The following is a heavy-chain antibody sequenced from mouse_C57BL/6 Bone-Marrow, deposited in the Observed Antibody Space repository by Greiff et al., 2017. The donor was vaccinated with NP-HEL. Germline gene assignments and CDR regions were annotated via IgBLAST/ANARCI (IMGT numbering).Heavy chain of an antibody. CDR1: GYTFTDYY. Sequence: QVQLQQSGAELVRPASVKLSCKASGYTFTDYYINWVKQRPGQGLEWIARIYPGSGNTYYNEKFKGKATLTAEKSSSTAYMQLSSLTSEDSAVYFCARVYYDYDVAWFAYWGQGTLVTVSA. V-gene: IGHV1-76*01. CDR3: ARVYYDYDVAWFAY. J-gene: IGHJ3*01. CDR2: IYPGSGNT. D-gene: IGHD2-4*01.